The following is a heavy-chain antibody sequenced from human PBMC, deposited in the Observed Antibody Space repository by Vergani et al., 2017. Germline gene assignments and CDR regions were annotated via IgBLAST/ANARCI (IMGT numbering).Heavy chain of an antibody. CDR1: GFTSSYYG. CDR2: ISYDGTQK. D-gene: IGHD2-2*01. V-gene: IGHV3-30*03. CDR3: ARAEYQLPYHY. J-gene: IGHJ4*02. Sequence: QVHLVESGGGVVQPGRSLRLSCVVSGFTSSYYGMHWVRQAPGKGLELVAVISYDGTQKYYADSVKGRFTISRDNAKNSLYLQMNSLRAEDTALYYCARAEYQLPYHYWGQGTLVTVSS.